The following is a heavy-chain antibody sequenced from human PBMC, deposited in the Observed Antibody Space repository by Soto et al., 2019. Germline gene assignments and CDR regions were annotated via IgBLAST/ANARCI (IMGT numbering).Heavy chain of an antibody. V-gene: IGHV1-2*02. CDR1: GYTFTGDW. D-gene: IGHD3-16*01. J-gene: IGHJ4*02. Sequence: QVQLMQSGAEVKKPGASMKVSCRASGYTFTGDWLHWVRQAPGQGHEWMGWINPNSGGTNYAQKFQGRVTMTRDTSISTAYMELSSLRSDDTAVYYCARDPIGGGAPYYLDYWGQGTLVTVSS. CDR2: INPNSGGT. CDR3: ARDPIGGGAPYYLDY.